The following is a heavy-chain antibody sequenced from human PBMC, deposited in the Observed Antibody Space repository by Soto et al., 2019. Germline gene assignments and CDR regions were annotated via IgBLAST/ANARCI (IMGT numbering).Heavy chain of an antibody. CDR1: GFTFSSYA. D-gene: IGHD2-21*01. Sequence: EVQLVESGGGLVLPGGSLRLSCAASGFTFSSYAMHWVRQAQGKGLECVSAITSNGGNTDYANSVKGRFTISRDNSKNTLYLQMGSLRAEDMAVYYCARRIPFGYGMAVWGQGTTVTVSS. CDR3: ARRIPFGYGMAV. CDR2: ITSNGGNT. V-gene: IGHV3-64*01. J-gene: IGHJ6*02.